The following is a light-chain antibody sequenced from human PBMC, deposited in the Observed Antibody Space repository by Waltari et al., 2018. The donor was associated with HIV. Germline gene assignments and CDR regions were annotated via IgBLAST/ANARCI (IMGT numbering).Light chain of an antibody. CDR3: SSYTSSSTRL. J-gene: IGLJ2*01. CDR1: SSDVGGYNY. V-gene: IGLV2-14*01. CDR2: EVS. Sequence: QSALTQPASVSGSPGQSITISCTGTSSDVGGYNYVSWYQQHPGKAPKLMIYEVSNRPSGVSDRFSGSKSGNTASRTISALQAEDEADYYCSSYTSSSTRLFGGGTKLTVL.